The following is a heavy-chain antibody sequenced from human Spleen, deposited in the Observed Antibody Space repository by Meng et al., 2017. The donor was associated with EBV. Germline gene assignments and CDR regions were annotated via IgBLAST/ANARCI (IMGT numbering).Heavy chain of an antibody. CDR3: ARAYCDSTSCYLLFDP. Sequence: VQIQQGGAGRLKPSETLSLTCAVYGGSFSGYYWSWIRQSPGKGLEWIGEINHSGSTNYNPSLKSRVTISVDTSKNQFSLKVSSVTAADTAVYYCARAYCDSTSCYLLFDPWGQGTLVTVSS. V-gene: IGHV4-34*01. CDR1: GGSFSGYY. D-gene: IGHD2-2*01. CDR2: INHSGST. J-gene: IGHJ5*02.